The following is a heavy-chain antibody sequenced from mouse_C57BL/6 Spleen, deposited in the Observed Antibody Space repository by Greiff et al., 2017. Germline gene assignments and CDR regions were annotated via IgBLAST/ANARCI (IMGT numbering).Heavy chain of an antibody. Sequence: QVQLQQSGAELVKPGASVKLSCKASGYTFTEYTIHWVKQRSGQGLEWIGWFYPGSGSIKYNEKFKDKATLTADKSSSTVYMELSRLTSEDSAVYFCARHESLYDYDRGGFDYWGQGTTLTVSS. CDR3: ARHESLYDYDRGGFDY. D-gene: IGHD2-4*01. CDR2: FYPGSGSI. J-gene: IGHJ2*01. CDR1: GYTFTEYT. V-gene: IGHV1-62-2*01.